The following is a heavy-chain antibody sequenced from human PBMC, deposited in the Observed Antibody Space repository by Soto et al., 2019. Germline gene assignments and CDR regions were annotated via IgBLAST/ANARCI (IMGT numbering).Heavy chain of an antibody. J-gene: IGHJ4*02. CDR1: GGSISSYY. CDR3: LRVRGNCISTSWAVDY. Sequence: SETLSLTCTVSGGSISSYYGSWLRQPPGKGLEWIGYIYYSGRTDYNPPLKSRVTISVDTSKNQFSLKLSSVTAADTAVFFFLRVRGNCISTSWAVDYWGQGTLVTVSS. V-gene: IGHV4-59*01. CDR2: IYYSGRT. D-gene: IGHD2-2*01.